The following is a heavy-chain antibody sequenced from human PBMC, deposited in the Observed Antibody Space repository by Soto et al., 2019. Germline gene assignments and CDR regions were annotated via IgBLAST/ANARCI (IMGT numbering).Heavy chain of an antibody. CDR1: GYTFSGYY. J-gene: IGHJ4*02. CDR3: ARAYNSGCDN. CDR2: INPNSGGR. D-gene: IGHD6-19*01. Sequence: QVQLVQSGAEVKKPGASVKVSCKASGYTFSGYYMHWVRQAPGQGLEWMGWINPNSGGRKYAQKFQDRVTVTRDTSISTAYMELRGLRSDDSAVYYCARAYNSGCDNWGQGTLVTVSS. V-gene: IGHV1-2*02.